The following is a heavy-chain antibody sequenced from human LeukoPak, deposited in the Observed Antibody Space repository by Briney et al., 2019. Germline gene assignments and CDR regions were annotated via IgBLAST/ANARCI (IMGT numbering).Heavy chain of an antibody. CDR2: ISSSSSTI. Sequence: GGSLRLSCAASGFTFSSYSMNWVRQAPGKGLEWVSYISSSSSTIYYADSVKGRVTISRDNAKNSLYLQMNSLRAEDTAVYYCARGYCSSTSCYLPDYWGQGTLVTVSS. CDR3: ARGYCSSTSCYLPDY. CDR1: GFTFSSYS. J-gene: IGHJ4*02. D-gene: IGHD2-2*01. V-gene: IGHV3-48*04.